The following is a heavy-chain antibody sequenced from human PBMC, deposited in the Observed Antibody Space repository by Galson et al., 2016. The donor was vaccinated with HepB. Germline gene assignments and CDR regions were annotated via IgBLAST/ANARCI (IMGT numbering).Heavy chain of an antibody. J-gene: IGHJ4*02. V-gene: IGHV2-5*02. CDR3: APVLLWLGAGPTLDY. CDR1: GFSLSTSGVA. Sequence: PALVKPTQTLTLTCTFSGFSLSTSGVAVGWIRQPPGKALEWLTLIYWDDAKRYNPSLNNRLTITKDTSKNRVVLTMTNMNPVDTATYYCAPVLLWLGAGPTLDYWGPGARVTVSS. D-gene: IGHD3-10*01. CDR2: IYWDDAK.